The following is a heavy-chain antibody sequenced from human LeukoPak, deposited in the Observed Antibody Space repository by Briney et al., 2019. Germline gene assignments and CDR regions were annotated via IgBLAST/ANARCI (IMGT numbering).Heavy chain of an antibody. V-gene: IGHV1-2*02. CDR3: ARDWAMGTWTYYYYGMDV. J-gene: IGHJ6*02. CDR2: INPNSGGT. CDR1: GYTFTGYH. Sequence: ASVKDSCKASGYTFTGYHIHWVRQAPGQGLEWMGWINPNSGGTNYAQKFQGRVIMIRDTSFSTAYMVLSRLRSDDTAVYYCARDWAMGTWTYYYYGMDVWGQGTTVTVSS. D-gene: IGHD5-18*01.